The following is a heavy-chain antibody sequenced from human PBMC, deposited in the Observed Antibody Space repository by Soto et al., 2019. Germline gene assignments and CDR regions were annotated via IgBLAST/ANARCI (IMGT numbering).Heavy chain of an antibody. V-gene: IGHV3-23*01. CDR2: ISGSGGST. CDR3: AIGSYYYDSSGLDY. Sequence: EVQLLESGGGLVQPGGSLRLSCAASGFTFSSYAMSWVRQAPGKGLEWVSAISGSGGSTYYADSVKGRFTISRDNSKNTLYLQMNSLRAEDTAVYYCAIGSYYYDSSGLDYWGQGTLVTVSS. D-gene: IGHD3-22*01. CDR1: GFTFSSYA. J-gene: IGHJ4*02.